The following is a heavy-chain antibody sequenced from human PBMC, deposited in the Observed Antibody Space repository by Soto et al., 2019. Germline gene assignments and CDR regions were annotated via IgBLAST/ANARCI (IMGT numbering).Heavy chain of an antibody. Sequence: PGGSLRLSCVSSGSTFSSYVMIWVRQAPGKGLEWVSGISGGTTYYADSVKGRFTISRDNSKNTLYLQMNSLRAEDTAVYYCAKYAVLLWFGELFEYWGQGTLVTVSS. J-gene: IGHJ4*02. V-gene: IGHV3-23*01. CDR1: GSTFSSYV. D-gene: IGHD3-10*01. CDR2: ISGGTT. CDR3: AKYAVLLWFGELFEY.